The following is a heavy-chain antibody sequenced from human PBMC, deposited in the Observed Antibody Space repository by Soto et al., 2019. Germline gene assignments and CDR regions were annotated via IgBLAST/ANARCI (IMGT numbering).Heavy chain of an antibody. V-gene: IGHV4-39*01. D-gene: IGHD4-17*01. J-gene: IGHJ4*02. CDR1: GGSISSSSYY. Sequence: SETLSLTCTVSGGSISSSSYYWGWIRQPPGKGLEWIGSIYYSGSTYYNPSLKSRVTISVDTSKNQFSLKLSSVTAADTAVYYCARHPTVTEYYFDYWGQGTLVTVSS. CDR3: ARHPTVTEYYFDY. CDR2: IYYSGST.